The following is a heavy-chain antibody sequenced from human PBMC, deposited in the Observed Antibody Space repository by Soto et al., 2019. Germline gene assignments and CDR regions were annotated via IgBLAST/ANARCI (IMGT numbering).Heavy chain of an antibody. V-gene: IGHV1-24*01. Sequence: ASVKVSCKLSGYTLLELSIHWVRQAPGKGLEWMGGYDPEDAKTIYAQKSQGRVIMTEDTSTNTAYLEVRGLRYEDTAVYYCASQNWRWREQFDHWGQGTLVTVS. CDR1: GYTLLELS. J-gene: IGHJ4*02. CDR2: YDPEDAKT. CDR3: ASQNWRWREQFDH. D-gene: IGHD1-1*01.